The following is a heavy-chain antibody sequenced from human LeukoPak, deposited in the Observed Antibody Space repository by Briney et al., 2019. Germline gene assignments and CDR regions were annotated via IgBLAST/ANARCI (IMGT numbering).Heavy chain of an antibody. CDR2: INPSGGST. CDR1: GYTFTSYY. CDR3: ARVVTIFGVPRGYFDY. J-gene: IGHJ4*02. D-gene: IGHD3-3*01. Sequence: ASVKVSCKASGYTFTSYYMHWVRQAPGQGLEWMGIINPSGGSTSYAQKFQGRVTMTRDTSTSTVYMELSRLRSDDTAVYYCARVVTIFGVPRGYFDYWGQGTLVTVSS. V-gene: IGHV1-46*01.